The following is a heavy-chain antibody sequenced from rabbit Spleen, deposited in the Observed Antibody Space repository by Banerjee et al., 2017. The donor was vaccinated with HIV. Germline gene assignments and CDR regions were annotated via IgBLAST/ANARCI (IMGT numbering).Heavy chain of an antibody. Sequence: QSLEESGGGLVKPGASLTLTCKASGFSFNSGYDMCWVRQAPGKGLEWVACIDAGSSDFTYFASWAKGRVTISKTSSTTVTLQMTSLTAADTATYFCARDTSSSFSSYGMDLWGPGTLVTVS. CDR1: GFSFNSGYD. V-gene: IGHV1S40*01. D-gene: IGHD1-1*01. CDR2: IDAGSSDFT. J-gene: IGHJ6*01. CDR3: ARDTSSSFSSYGMDL.